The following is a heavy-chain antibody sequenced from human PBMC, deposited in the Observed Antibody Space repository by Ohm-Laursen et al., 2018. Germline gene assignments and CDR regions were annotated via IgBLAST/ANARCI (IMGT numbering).Heavy chain of an antibody. J-gene: IGHJ4*02. CDR1: GGSISSYY. CDR3: ARVDDYVWGSFRSPSHFDY. CDR2: IYYSGSTDYNPS. V-gene: IGHV4-59*01. D-gene: IGHD3-16*02. Sequence: PSETLSLTCTVSGGSISSYYWSWIRQPPGKGLEWIGYIYYSGSTDYNPSHYNPSLKSRVTMSVDTSKNQFSLRLSSVTAADTAMYYCARVDDYVWGSFRSPSHFDYWGQGTLVTVSS.